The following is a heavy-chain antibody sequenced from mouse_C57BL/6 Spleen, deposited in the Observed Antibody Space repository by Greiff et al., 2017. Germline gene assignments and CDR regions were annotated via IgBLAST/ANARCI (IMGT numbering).Heavy chain of an antibody. CDR2: IYPASGNT. CDR3: AREYAMDY. V-gene: IGHV1-76*01. Sequence: VQLQQSGAELVMPGASVKLSCKASGYTFTNYYINWVKQRPGQGLEWIARIYPASGNTYYNQKFKGKSTLTAEKSSSPAYMQLSSLTSEESAVKVCAREYAMDYWGQGTSVTVSS. CDR1: GYTFTNYY. J-gene: IGHJ4*01.